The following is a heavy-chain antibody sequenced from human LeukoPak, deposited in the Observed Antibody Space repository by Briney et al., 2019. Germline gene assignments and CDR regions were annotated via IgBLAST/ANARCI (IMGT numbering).Heavy chain of an antibody. CDR1: GGSISSGAYY. Sequence: NPSQTLSLTCTVSGGSISSGAYYWSWIRQPPGKGLEWIGEINHSGSTNYNPSLKSRVTISVDTTKNQFSLKLSSVTAADTAVYYCARRISTVTSSTTINWFDPWGQGTLVTVSS. J-gene: IGHJ5*02. D-gene: IGHD4-17*01. CDR3: ARRISTVTSSTTINWFDP. CDR2: INHSGST. V-gene: IGHV4-30-2*01.